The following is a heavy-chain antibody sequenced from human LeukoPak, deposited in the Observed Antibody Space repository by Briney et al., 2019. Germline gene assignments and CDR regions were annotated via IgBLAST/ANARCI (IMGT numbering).Heavy chain of an antibody. J-gene: IGHJ4*02. CDR2: ISYDGSNK. D-gene: IGHD4-17*01. CDR1: GFTFSDYG. V-gene: IGHV3-30*18. Sequence: PGRSLRLSCAASGFTFSDYGMHWVRQAPGKGLEWVAVISYDGSNKYSADSVKGRFTISRDNSKNTLYLQMNSLRAEDTAVYYCAKDEDYGDYLLSYWGQGTLVTVRS. CDR3: AKDEDYGDYLLSY.